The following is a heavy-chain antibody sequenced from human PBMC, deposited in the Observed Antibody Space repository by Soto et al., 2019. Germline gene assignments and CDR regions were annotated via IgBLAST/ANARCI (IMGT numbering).Heavy chain of an antibody. V-gene: IGHV4-31*02. D-gene: IGHD2-21*02. Sequence: WTWIRQHPGRGLEWIGYIYYSGSTYYNPSLKSRVTISVDTSKNQFSLKLSSVTAADTAVSYCARVCGGDCHYGMDVWGQGTTVTVSS. J-gene: IGHJ6*02. CDR2: IYYSGST. CDR3: ARVCGGDCHYGMDV.